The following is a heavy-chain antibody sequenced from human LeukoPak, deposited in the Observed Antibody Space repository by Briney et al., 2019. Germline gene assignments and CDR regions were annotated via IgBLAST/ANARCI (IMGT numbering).Heavy chain of an antibody. CDR3: ARVGREKNYYYYYMDV. CDR2: INPDGGST. D-gene: IGHD1-26*01. CDR1: GYTFTNSY. V-gene: IGHV1-46*01. J-gene: IGHJ6*03. Sequence: ASVKVSCKASGYTFTNSYIHWVRQARGQVLEWMGSINPDGGSTNYAQNFQGRVTLTRDTSTSTVYMELSSLRSEDTAVYYCARVGREKNYYYYYMDVWGKGTTVTISS.